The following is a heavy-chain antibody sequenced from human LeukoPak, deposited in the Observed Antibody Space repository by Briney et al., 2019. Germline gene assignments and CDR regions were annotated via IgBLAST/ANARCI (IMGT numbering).Heavy chain of an antibody. CDR3: ARIRCGHTDGICYNY. J-gene: IGHJ4*02. D-gene: IGHD2-8*01. V-gene: IGHV4-34*01. Sequence: SETLSLTCGVYGVSFTGNYWSWIRQPPGKGPEWIGEINHNGGTKYNPSLKSRVTISADTSENQFSLKLSSVTAADTAVYYCARIRCGHTDGICYNYWGQGTLVTVSS. CDR2: INHNGGT. CDR1: GVSFTGNY.